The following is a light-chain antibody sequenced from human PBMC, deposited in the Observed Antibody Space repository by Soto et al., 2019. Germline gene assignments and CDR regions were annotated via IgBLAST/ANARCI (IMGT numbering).Light chain of an antibody. J-gene: IGKJ1*01. Sequence: EIVFTQSPGTLSFSPGERATLSCRASQSLSRIYLAWYQQKPGQAPRLLMYGASNRATGIPDRFRGSGSGTDFSLTISRLEPEDFAVYYCQQYGSSRTFGQGTKVDIK. CDR3: QQYGSSRT. V-gene: IGKV3-20*01. CDR1: QSLSRIY. CDR2: GAS.